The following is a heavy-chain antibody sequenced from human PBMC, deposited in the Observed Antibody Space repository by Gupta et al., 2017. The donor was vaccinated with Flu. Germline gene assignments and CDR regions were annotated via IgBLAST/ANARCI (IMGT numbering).Heavy chain of an antibody. J-gene: IGHJ4*02. Sequence: KGLEWVSYISSSGSTIYYADSVKGRFTISRDNAKNSLYLQMNSLRAEDTAVYYCARGQDDFWSGYAPSPANYWGQGTLVTVSS. D-gene: IGHD3-3*01. V-gene: IGHV3-11*01. CDR3: ARGQDDFWSGYAPSPANY. CDR2: ISSSGSTI.